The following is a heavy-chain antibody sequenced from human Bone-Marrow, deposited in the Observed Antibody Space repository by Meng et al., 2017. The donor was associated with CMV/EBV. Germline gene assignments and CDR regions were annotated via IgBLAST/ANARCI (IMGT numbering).Heavy chain of an antibody. CDR1: GASVSSDNW. CDR3: ATTSPYRVDY. J-gene: IGHJ4*02. Sequence: SLTCAVSGASVSSDNWWNWGRQPPGKGLEWIGEMYHTGRTNLKTSLKSRVTISIDHSKNQFSLSLTSVTAADTAVYYCATTSPYRVDYWGQGTLVTVSS. V-gene: IGHV4-4*02. CDR2: MYHTGRT. D-gene: IGHD2-2*01.